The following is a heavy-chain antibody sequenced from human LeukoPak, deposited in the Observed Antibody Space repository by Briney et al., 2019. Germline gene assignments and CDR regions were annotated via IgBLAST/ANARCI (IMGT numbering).Heavy chain of an antibody. CDR2: IYYSGTT. V-gene: IGHV4-39*07. J-gene: IGHJ4*02. CDR1: GGSISSSSYY. CDR3: ATYARRDGYNNFVY. D-gene: IGHD5-24*01. Sequence: SETLSLTCTVSGGSISSSSYYWGWIRQPPGKGLEWIGSIYYSGTTYYNPSLKSRVTISVDTSKNQFSLKLSSVTAADTAVYYCATYARRDGYNNFVYWGQGTLVTVSS.